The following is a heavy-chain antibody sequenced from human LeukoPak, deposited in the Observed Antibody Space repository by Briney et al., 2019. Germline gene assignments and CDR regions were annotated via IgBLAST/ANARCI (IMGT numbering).Heavy chain of an antibody. V-gene: IGHV1-8*03. CDR3: ARCYSNYRPYYYYMDV. J-gene: IGHJ6*03. CDR2: MNPNSGNT. Sequence: GASVKVSCKASGYTFTSYDINWVRQATGQGLEWMGWMNPNSGNTGYAQKFQVRVTITRNTSISTAYMELSSLRSEDTAVYYCARCYSNYRPYYYYMDVWGKGTTVTVSS. CDR1: GYTFTSYD. D-gene: IGHD4-11*01.